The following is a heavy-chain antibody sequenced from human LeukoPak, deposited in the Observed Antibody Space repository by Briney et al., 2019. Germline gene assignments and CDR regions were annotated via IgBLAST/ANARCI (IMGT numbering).Heavy chain of an antibody. CDR3: ARGSGSYVGYFDY. V-gene: IGHV1-2*02. CDR1: GYTFTGYY. D-gene: IGHD1-26*01. J-gene: IGHJ4*02. CDR2: INPNSGGT. Sequence: ASVKVSCKASGYTFTGYYMHWVRQAPGQGLEWMGWINPNSGGTNYAQKLQGRVTMTTDTSTSTAYMELRSLRSDDTAVYYCARGSGSYVGYFDYWGQGTLVTVSS.